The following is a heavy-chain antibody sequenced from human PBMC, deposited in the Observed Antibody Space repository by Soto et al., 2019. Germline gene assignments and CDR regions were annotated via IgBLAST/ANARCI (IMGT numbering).Heavy chain of an antibody. D-gene: IGHD7-27*01. J-gene: IGHJ6*02. CDR1: GGAIDRGGYY. V-gene: IGHV4-31*03. CDR3: ARVGTSYARRGLDV. Sequence: PSETLSLTCNVSGGAIDRGGYYWCWLRQHPGKGLEWIGYIYYAGSTYYNPPLKSRVSISIDTSKNQFSLELISVTAADTAVYYCARVGTSYARRGLDVWGQGTTVTVSS. CDR2: IYYAGST.